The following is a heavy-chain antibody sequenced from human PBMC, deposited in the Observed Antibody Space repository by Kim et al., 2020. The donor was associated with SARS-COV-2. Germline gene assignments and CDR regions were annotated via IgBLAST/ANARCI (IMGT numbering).Heavy chain of an antibody. D-gene: IGHD2-21*02. J-gene: IGHJ6*02. CDR1: GGSFSGYY. CDR2: INHSGST. CDR3: ARGIVVVTAIRGYYYYGMDV. Sequence: SETLSLTCAVYGGSFSGYYWSWIRQPPGKGLEWIGEINHSGSTNYNPSLKSRVTISVDTSKNQFSLKLSSVTAADTAVYYCARGIVVVTAIRGYYYYGMDVWGQGTTVTVSS. V-gene: IGHV4-34*01.